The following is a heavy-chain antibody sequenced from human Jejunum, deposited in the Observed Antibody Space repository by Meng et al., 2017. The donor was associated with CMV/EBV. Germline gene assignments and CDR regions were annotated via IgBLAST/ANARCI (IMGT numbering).Heavy chain of an antibody. CDR2: ISDSGDST. V-gene: IGHV3-23*01. Sequence: GGSGLTCRSYEMTWVRQSPGKGLEWVSSISDSGDSTYYADSVKGRFTVARDNSKNTLYLQMNSLRAEDTAVYFCAKGRSGGYYKFDNWGQGTLVTVSS. CDR1: GLTCRSYE. D-gene: IGHD3-10*01. J-gene: IGHJ4*02. CDR3: AKGRSGGYYKFDN.